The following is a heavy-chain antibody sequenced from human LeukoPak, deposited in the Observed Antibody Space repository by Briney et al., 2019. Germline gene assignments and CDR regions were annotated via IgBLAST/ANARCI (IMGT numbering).Heavy chain of an antibody. D-gene: IGHD3-22*01. V-gene: IGHV7-4-1*02. CDR2: INTNTGNP. J-gene: IGHJ2*01. CDR1: GYTFTSYA. Sequence: ASVKVSCKASGYTFTSYAMNWVRQAPGQGLEWMGWINTNTGNPTYAQGFTGRFVFSLDTSVSTAYLQISSLKAEDTAVYYCARTAVPYYYDSSGSDWYFDLWGRGTLVTVSS. CDR3: ARTAVPYYYDSSGSDWYFDL.